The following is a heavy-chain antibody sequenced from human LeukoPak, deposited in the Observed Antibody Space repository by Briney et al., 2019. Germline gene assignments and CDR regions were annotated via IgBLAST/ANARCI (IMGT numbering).Heavy chain of an antibody. J-gene: IGHJ6*02. D-gene: IGHD2-8*01. CDR1: GGSISSYY. Sequence: SETLSLTCSVSGGSISSYYWSWIRQHAGKWLEWIGRIYTSGSTNYNPSLKSRVTMSVDTSKNQFSLKLSSVTAADTAVYYCARGGMVYVIPSYYYYGMDVWGQGTTVTVSS. CDR2: IYTSGST. V-gene: IGHV4-4*07. CDR3: ARGGMVYVIPSYYYYGMDV.